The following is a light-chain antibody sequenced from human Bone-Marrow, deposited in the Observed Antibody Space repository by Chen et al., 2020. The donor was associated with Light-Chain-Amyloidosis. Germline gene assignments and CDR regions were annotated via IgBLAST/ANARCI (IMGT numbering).Light chain of an antibody. Sequence: SSVLPQPPSVSVAPGETAIISCGGNNIGSKSAYWYQQKPGQAPLLVVYDDSDRPSGIPERFSGSNSGDTATLSITRVEAGDEADYYCQVWHTSADHVVFGGGTKLTVL. V-gene: IGLV3-21*02. CDR2: DDS. J-gene: IGLJ2*01. CDR3: QVWHTSADHVV. CDR1: NIGSKS.